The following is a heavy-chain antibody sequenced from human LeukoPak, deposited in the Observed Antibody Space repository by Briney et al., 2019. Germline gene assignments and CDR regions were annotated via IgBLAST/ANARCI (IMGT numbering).Heavy chain of an antibody. V-gene: IGHV4-59*01. CDR1: GGSISSYY. Sequence: PSETLSLSCTVSGGSISSYYWSWIRQPPGKGLEWIGYIYYTGSTNYNPSLKSRVTISVDTSKNQFSLKLSSVTAADTAVYYCAREVEMATIIYFDYWGQGTLVTVSS. J-gene: IGHJ4*02. CDR3: AREVEMATIIYFDY. CDR2: IYYTGST. D-gene: IGHD5-24*01.